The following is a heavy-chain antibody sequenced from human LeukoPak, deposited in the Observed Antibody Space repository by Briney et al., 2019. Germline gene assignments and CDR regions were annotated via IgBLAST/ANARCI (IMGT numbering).Heavy chain of an antibody. V-gene: IGHV3-30*02. CDR2: IWYDGSNK. D-gene: IGHD1-7*01. J-gene: IGHJ4*02. Sequence: GGSLRLSCAASGSTFSSYGMHWVRQAPGKGLEWVAVIWYDGSNKYYADSVKGRFTISRDNSKNTLYLQMNSLRPEDTAVYYCAKDVRVLVNWNSVQNLDYWGQGTLVTVSS. CDR3: AKDVRVLVNWNSVQNLDY. CDR1: GSTFSSYG.